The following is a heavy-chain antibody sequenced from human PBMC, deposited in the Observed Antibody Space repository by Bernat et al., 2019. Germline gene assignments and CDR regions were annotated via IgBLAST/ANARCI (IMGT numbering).Heavy chain of an antibody. CDR3: ARKATYSSSSFDY. CDR1: GFTFSDYY. D-gene: IGHD6-6*01. Sequence: QVQLVESGGGLVKPGGSLRLSCAASGFTFSDYYMSWIRQAPGKGLEWVSYISSSSSYIKYADSVKGRFTISRDNAKNSLYLQMNSLGAEDTAVYYCARKATYSSSSFDYWGQGTLVTVSS. J-gene: IGHJ4*02. V-gene: IGHV3-11*05. CDR2: ISSSSSYI.